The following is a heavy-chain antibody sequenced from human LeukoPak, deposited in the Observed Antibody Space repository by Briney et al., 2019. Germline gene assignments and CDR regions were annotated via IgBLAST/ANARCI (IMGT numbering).Heavy chain of an antibody. J-gene: IGHJ4*02. D-gene: IGHD3-22*01. CDR3: ASHQPYYYDSSGYSGLN. V-gene: IGHV4-34*01. Sequence: SETLSLTCAVYGGFFSGYYWSWIRQPPGKGLEWIGEINHSGSTNYNPSLKSRVTISVDTSKNQFSLKLSSVTAADTAVYYCASHQPYYYDSSGYSGLNWGQGTLVTVSS. CDR2: INHSGST. CDR1: GGFFSGYY.